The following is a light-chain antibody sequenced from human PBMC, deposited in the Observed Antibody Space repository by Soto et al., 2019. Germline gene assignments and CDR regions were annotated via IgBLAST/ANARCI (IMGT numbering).Light chain of an antibody. CDR3: AAWDDSLSGSFV. V-gene: IGLV1-47*02. Sequence: QSLLTQPASASGTPGQRATISCSGSSSNIGSNYVYWYQQLPGTAPKLLIYGNYQRPSGVPDRFSGSKSGTSATLAISGLRSEDEADYFCAAWDDSLSGSFVFATGTKVTVL. CDR1: SSNIGSNY. J-gene: IGLJ1*01. CDR2: GNY.